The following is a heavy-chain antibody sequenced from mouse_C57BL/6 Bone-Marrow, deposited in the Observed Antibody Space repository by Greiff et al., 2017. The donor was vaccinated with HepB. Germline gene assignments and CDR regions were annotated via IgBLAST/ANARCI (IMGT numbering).Heavy chain of an antibody. V-gene: IGHV1-59*01. J-gene: IGHJ1*03. CDR1: GYTFTSYW. CDR2: IDPSDSYT. CDR3: ALTGTWYFDV. D-gene: IGHD4-1*01. Sequence: VQLKQPGAELVRPGTSVKLSCKASGYTFTSYWMHWVKQRPGQGLEWIGVIDPSDSYTNYNQKFKGKATLTVDTSSSTAYMQLSSLTSEDSAVYYCALTGTWYFDVWGTGTTVTVSS.